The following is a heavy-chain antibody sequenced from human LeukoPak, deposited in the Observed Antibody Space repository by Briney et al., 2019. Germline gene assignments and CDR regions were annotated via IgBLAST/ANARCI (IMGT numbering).Heavy chain of an antibody. V-gene: IGHV3-9*01. J-gene: IGHJ2*01. CDR1: GFTFDDYA. CDR2: ISWNSGSI. D-gene: IGHD3-10*01. Sequence: PGRSLRLSCAASGFTFDDYAMHWVRQAPGKGLEWVSGISWNSGSIGYADSVKGRFTISRGNAKNSLYLQMNSLRAEDTALYYCAKGRRSPGDWYFDLWGRGTLVTVSS. CDR3: AKGRRSPGDWYFDL.